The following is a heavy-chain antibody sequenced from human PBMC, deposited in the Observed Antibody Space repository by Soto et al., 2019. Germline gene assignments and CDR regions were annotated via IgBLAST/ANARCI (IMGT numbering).Heavy chain of an antibody. J-gene: IGHJ4*02. V-gene: IGHV1-3*05. Sequence: QVQLVQSGAEEKKPGASVKVSCKASGYTFTSYAMHWVRQAPGQRLEWMGWINAGNGNTKYTQKFQGRVTITRDTADSTAYMELSNQRSEDTAVYYCARSIVVVNALDSWGQGTLVTVSS. D-gene: IGHD2-21*01. CDR3: ARSIVVVNALDS. CDR1: GYTFTSYA. CDR2: INAGNGNT.